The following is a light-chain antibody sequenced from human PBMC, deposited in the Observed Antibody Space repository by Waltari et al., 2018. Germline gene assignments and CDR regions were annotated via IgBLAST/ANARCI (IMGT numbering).Light chain of an antibody. CDR1: SSDFGSYDL. CDR2: EAT. Sequence: QSALTQPASVSGSPGQSITISCTGTSSDFGSYDLVSWYQHHPAKAPKLMLYEATQRPSGVADRFSASKSGNTASLTSSGLQAEDEADYYCCSYVGDVTWVFGGGTKLTVL. CDR3: CSYVGDVTWV. V-gene: IGLV2-23*01. J-gene: IGLJ3*02.